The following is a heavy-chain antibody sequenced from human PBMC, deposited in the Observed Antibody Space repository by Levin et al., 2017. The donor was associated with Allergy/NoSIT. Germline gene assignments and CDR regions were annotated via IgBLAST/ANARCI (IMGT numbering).Heavy chain of an antibody. CDR1: GFTFSSYA. CDR3: ARDFEDIVATIGVLGAFDI. V-gene: IGHV3-30-3*01. D-gene: IGHD5-12*01. J-gene: IGHJ3*02. CDR2: ISYDGSNK. Sequence: GGSLRLSCAASGFTFSSYAMHWVRQAPGKGLEWVAVISYDGSNKYYADSVKGRFTISRDNSKNTLYLQMNSLRAEDTAVYYCARDFEDIVATIGVLGAFDIWGQGTMVTVSS.